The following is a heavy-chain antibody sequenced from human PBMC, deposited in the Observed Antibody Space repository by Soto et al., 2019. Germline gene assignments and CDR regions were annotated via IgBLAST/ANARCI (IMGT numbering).Heavy chain of an antibody. V-gene: IGHV1-3*01. Sequence: ASVKVSCKASGYTFTSYAMHWVRQAPGQRLEWIGWINAGNGNTKYSQKFQGRVTITRDTSASTAYMELSSLRSEDTAVYYCAVAYYYGSGSYLPPKLYYYYGMDVWGQGTTVTVSS. CDR3: AVAYYYGSGSYLPPKLYYYYGMDV. D-gene: IGHD3-10*01. CDR2: INAGNGNT. CDR1: GYTFTSYA. J-gene: IGHJ6*02.